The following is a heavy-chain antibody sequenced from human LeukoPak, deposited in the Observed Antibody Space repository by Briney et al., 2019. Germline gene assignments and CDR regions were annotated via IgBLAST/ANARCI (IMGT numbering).Heavy chain of an antibody. Sequence: GGSLRLSCAASGFTFSSYSMNWVRQAPGKGLEWVSYISSSSYIYYADSVKGRFTISRDNAKNSLYLQMNSLRAEDTAVYYCARALTYYDFWSGYWGQGTLVTVSS. J-gene: IGHJ4*02. CDR2: ISSSSYI. V-gene: IGHV3-21*05. CDR1: GFTFSSYS. D-gene: IGHD3-3*01. CDR3: ARALTYYDFWSGY.